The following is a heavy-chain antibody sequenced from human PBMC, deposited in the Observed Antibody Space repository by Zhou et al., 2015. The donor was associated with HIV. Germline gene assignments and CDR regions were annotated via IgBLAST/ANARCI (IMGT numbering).Heavy chain of an antibody. Sequence: QVQLEQSGAEVKKPGSSVKVSCKASGGSFSTYGISWVRQAPGQGLEWLGGIIPILGTADYAQKFQGRVTITADSSTSTAYVEVRSLKSEDTAMYYCAREITFGSGWFDSWGLGTLVTVSS. D-gene: IGHD6-19*01. CDR2: IIPILGTA. CDR3: AREITFGSGWFDS. CDR1: GGSFSTYG. V-gene: IGHV1-69*06. J-gene: IGHJ5*01.